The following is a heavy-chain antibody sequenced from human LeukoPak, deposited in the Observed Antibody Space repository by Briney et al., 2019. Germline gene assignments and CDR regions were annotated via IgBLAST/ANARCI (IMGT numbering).Heavy chain of an antibody. CDR3: ARLVGYCSSISCFTWFDP. V-gene: IGHV4-59*08. CDR1: DGSLSSYY. J-gene: IGHJ5*02. D-gene: IGHD2-2*02. Sequence: SETLSLTCTVSDGSLSSYYWSWIRQPPGQGLEWIGYIYYSGSTNYNPSLKSRVTISVDTSKNQFSLKLSSVTDADTAVYYCARLVGYCSSISCFTWFDPWGQGTLVTVST. CDR2: IYYSGST.